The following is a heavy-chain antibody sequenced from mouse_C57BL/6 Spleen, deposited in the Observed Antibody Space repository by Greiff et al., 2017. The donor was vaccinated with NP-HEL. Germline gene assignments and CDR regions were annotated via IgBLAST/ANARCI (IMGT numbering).Heavy chain of an antibody. CDR2: IHPNSGST. CDR1: GYTFTSYW. J-gene: IGHJ2*01. Sequence: QVQLQQSGAELVKPGASVKLSCKASGYTFTSYWMHWVKQRPGQGLEWIGMIHPNSGSTNYNEKFKSKATLTVDKSSSTAYMQLSSLTSEDSAVYYCARSKGQLRLPGYWGQGTTLTVSS. D-gene: IGHD3-2*02. CDR3: ARSKGQLRLPGY. V-gene: IGHV1-64*01.